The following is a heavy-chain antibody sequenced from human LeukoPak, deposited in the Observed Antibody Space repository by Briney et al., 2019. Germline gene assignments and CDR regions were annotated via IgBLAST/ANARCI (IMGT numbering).Heavy chain of an antibody. Sequence: ASVKVSCKASGYTFTGYYMHWVRQAPGQGLEWMGRIIPIFGTANYAQKFQGRVTITTDESTSTAYMELSSLRSEDRAVYYCARGLYSSSWSHYYYYMDVWAKGTTVTVSS. CDR2: IIPIFGTA. D-gene: IGHD6-13*01. J-gene: IGHJ6*03. CDR3: ARGLYSSSWSHYYYYMDV. V-gene: IGHV1-69*05. CDR1: GYTFTGYY.